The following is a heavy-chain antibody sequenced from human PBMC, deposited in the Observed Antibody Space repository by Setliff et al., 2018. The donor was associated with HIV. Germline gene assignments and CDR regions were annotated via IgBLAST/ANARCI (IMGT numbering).Heavy chain of an antibody. J-gene: IGHJ6*03. Sequence: ASVKVSCKASGYTFTSYAMNWVRQAPGQGLEWMGWINTNTGNPTYAQGFAGRFVFSLDTSVSTAYLQISSLKAEDTAVYYCARDESDSLYYMDYYYMDVWGKGTTVTVSS. D-gene: IGHD3-10*01. CDR1: GYTFTSYA. CDR3: ARDESDSLYYMDYYYMDV. CDR2: INTNTGNP. V-gene: IGHV7-4-1*02.